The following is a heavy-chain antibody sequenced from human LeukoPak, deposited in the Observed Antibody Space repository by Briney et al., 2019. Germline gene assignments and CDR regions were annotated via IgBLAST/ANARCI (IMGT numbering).Heavy chain of an antibody. V-gene: IGHV3-48*01. CDR3: ARGLYYIDV. Sequence: GGSLRLSCAASGFTFSTHTMAWVRQAPGKGLEWVSYISGSTSVIYYADSVKGRFTISRDDAKNSLYLQMNSLRTEDTAIYYCARGLYYIDVWGNGTAVTVS. CDR1: GFTFSTHT. J-gene: IGHJ6*03. CDR2: ISGSTSVI.